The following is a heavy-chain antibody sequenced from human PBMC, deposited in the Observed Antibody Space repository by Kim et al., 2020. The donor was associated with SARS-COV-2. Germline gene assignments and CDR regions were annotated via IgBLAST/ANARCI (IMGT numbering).Heavy chain of an antibody. D-gene: IGHD4-17*01. J-gene: IGHJ4*02. Sequence: NYNPSLKSRVTISVDKSKNQFSLKLSSVTAADTAVYYCARTEGRDYEFDYWGQGTLVTVSS. V-gene: IGHV4-4*02. CDR3: ARTEGRDYEFDY.